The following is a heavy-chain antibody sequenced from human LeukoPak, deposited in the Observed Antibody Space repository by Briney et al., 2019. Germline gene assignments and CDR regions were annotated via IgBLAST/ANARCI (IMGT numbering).Heavy chain of an antibody. CDR3: AKGPRSLGFDP. J-gene: IGHJ5*02. Sequence: GGSLRLSCAASGFAFSSYAMSWVRQAPGEGLEWVSATSSSDAGTYHAESVRGRFTISRDNSKNTLYLQMNSLRAEDTAVYYCAKGPRSLGFDPWGQGTLVTVSS. V-gene: IGHV3-23*01. D-gene: IGHD5-24*01. CDR1: GFAFSSYA. CDR2: TSSSDAGT.